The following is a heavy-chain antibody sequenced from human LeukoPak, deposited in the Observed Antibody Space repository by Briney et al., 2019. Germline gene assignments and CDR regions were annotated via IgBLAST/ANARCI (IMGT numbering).Heavy chain of an antibody. Sequence: SVKVSCKASGGTFSNYAISWVRQAPGQGLEWMGGIIPLLGTRNYAQKFQDRVTITADESTNTAYMELSSQRSEDTAVYYCARDSVGDIIIHGIDIWGQGTMVTVSS. CDR2: IIPLLGTR. J-gene: IGHJ3*02. V-gene: IGHV1-69*13. CDR1: GGTFSNYA. D-gene: IGHD3-3*01. CDR3: ARDSVGDIIIHGIDI.